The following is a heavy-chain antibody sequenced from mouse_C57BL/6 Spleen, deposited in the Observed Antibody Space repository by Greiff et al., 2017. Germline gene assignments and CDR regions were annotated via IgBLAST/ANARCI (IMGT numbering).Heavy chain of an antibody. V-gene: IGHV1-15*01. CDR1: GYTFTDYE. CDR2: IDPETGGT. CDR3: TGEGGTGGYAMDY. D-gene: IGHD4-1*01. J-gene: IGHJ4*01. Sequence: QVQLQQSGAELVRPGASVTLSCKASGYTFTDYEMHWVKQTPVHGLEWIGAIDPETGGTAYNQKFKGKAILTADKSSSTAYMELRSRTSGDSAVYYGTGEGGTGGYAMDYWGQGTSVTV.